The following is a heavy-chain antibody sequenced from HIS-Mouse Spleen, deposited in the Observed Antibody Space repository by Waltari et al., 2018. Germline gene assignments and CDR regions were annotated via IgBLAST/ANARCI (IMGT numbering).Heavy chain of an antibody. Sequence: QVQLVESGGGVVQPGRSLRLSCAAPGFTFSSSGLHWVRTAPGKGMEWVAVISYDGSNKYYADSVKGRFTISRDNSKNTLYLQMNSLRAEDTAVYYCAKDRGTRILNDANYDSSGDYWGQGTLVTVSS. V-gene: IGHV3-30*18. J-gene: IGHJ4*02. D-gene: IGHD3-22*01. CDR1: GFTFSSSG. CDR3: AKDRGTRILNDANYDSSGDY. CDR2: ISYDGSNK.